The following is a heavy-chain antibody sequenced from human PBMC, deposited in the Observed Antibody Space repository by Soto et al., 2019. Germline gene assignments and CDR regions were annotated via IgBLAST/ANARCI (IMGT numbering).Heavy chain of an antibody. CDR2: IYSGGTT. J-gene: IGHJ4*02. CDR3: VRGFNWLDY. Sequence: EVQLVESGGGLIQPGGSLRLSCAAAGLTVSSNYMTWVRQAPGKGLEWVSVIYSGGTTYYVDSVKGRFTISRDNSKNTLYLQMNSLRAEDTAVYYCVRGFNWLDYWGQGSLVTVSS. V-gene: IGHV3-53*01. CDR1: GLTVSSNY. D-gene: IGHD1-20*01.